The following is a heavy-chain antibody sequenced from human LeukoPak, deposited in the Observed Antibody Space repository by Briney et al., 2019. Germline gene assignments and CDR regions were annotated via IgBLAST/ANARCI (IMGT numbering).Heavy chain of an antibody. CDR3: TRVPGYCSGGSCFYFFDY. CDR1: GASISSYY. J-gene: IGHJ4*02. V-gene: IGHV4-59*01. CDR2: FYYSGGT. Sequence: SETLSLTCTVSGASISSYYWSWIRQPPGKGLELIGSFYYSGGTNYNPSLKSRVTMSGDTSKNQFSLMLSSVTAADTAVYYCTRVPGYCSGGSCFYFFDYWGQGTLVTVSS. D-gene: IGHD2-15*01.